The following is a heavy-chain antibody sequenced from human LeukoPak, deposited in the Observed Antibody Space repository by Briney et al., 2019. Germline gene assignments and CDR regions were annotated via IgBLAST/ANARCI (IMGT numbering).Heavy chain of an antibody. CDR2: ISSSSSYI. V-gene: IGHV3-21*01. CDR1: GFTVSSYS. CDR3: AREDIRGYFDY. D-gene: IGHD2-15*01. J-gene: IGHJ4*02. Sequence: GGSLRLSCAASGFTVSSYSMNWVRQAPGKGLEWVSSISSSSSYIYYADSVKGRFTISRDNAKNSLYLQMNSLRAEDTAVYYCAREDIRGYFDYWGQGTLVTVSS.